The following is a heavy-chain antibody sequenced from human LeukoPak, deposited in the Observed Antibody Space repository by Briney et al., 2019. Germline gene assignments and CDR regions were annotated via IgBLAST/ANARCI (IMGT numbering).Heavy chain of an antibody. CDR3: ARGYSYGYGWFDP. CDR2: IYYSGST. Sequence: SETLSLTCTVSGGSISSYYWSWIRQPPGKGLEWIGYIYYSGSTNYNPSLKSRVTISVDTSKNQFSLKLSSVTAADTAVYFCARGYSYGYGWFDPWGQGTLVTVSS. J-gene: IGHJ5*02. CDR1: GGSISSYY. V-gene: IGHV4-59*08. D-gene: IGHD5-18*01.